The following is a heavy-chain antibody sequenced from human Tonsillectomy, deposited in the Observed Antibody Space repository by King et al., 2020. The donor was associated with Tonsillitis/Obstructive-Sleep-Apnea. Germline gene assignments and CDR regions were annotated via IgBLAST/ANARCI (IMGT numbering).Heavy chain of an antibody. D-gene: IGHD5-24*01. V-gene: IGHV4-59*12. CDR3: AREGDGYSSLDY. J-gene: IGHJ4*02. CDR2: IYDSGST. CDR1: GGSISSYY. Sequence: QLQESGPGLVKPSETLSLTCTVPGGSISSYYWSWIRQPPGKGLEWIGYIYDSGSTNYDPSLKSRVTISVDTSKNQFSLKLSSVTAADTAVYYCAREGDGYSSLDYWGQGTLVTVSS.